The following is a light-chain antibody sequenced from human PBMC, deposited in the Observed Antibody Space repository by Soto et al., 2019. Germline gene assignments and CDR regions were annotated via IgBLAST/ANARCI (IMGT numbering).Light chain of an antibody. CDR3: QQYNDWPTT. V-gene: IGKV3-15*01. CDR2: GAS. J-gene: IGKJ5*01. Sequence: EIVMTQSPATLSVSPGERVTLSCRASQSVRGNLAWYQQKAGQAPRILINGASTRATGIPARFSGSGSGTEFTLTISSLESEDFAVYYCQQYNDWPTTFGQGSRLDIK. CDR1: QSVRGN.